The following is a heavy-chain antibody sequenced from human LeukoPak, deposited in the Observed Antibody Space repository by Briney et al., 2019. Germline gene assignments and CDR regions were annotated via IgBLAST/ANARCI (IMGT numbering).Heavy chain of an antibody. V-gene: IGHV3-53*01. CDR2: IYTGGST. CDR1: EFTFSSYA. CDR3: ARGGLQFQNWFDP. J-gene: IGHJ5*02. D-gene: IGHD4-11*01. Sequence: GGSLRLSCAASEFTFSSYAMSWVRQAPGRGLEWVSIIYTGGSTYYADPVKGRFTISRDNSKNTLYLQMNSLRAEDTAVYYCARGGLQFQNWFDPWGQGTLVTVSS.